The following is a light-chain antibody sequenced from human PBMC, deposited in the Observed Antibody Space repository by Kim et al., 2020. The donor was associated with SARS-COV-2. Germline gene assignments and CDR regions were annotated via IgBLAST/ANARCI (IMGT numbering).Light chain of an antibody. Sequence: EIVLTQSPGTLSLSPGERATVSCRASQSVSSNYLAWYQQKPGQAPRLLIYGASSRATGIPDRFSGSGSETDFTLTISRLDPEDFAVYYCQQYGKSPRTFGKGTKVDIK. CDR3: QQYGKSPRT. J-gene: IGKJ1*01. V-gene: IGKV3-20*01. CDR2: GAS. CDR1: QSVSSNY.